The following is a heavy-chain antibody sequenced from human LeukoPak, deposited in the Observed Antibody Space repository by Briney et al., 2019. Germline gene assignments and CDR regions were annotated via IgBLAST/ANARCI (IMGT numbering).Heavy chain of an antibody. CDR3: ARDTYYYDSSGYYYDYYYYGMDV. CDR2: ISDSGST. D-gene: IGHD3-22*01. J-gene: IGHJ6*02. Sequence: SETLSLTCTVSGASISDYNLSWIRQPPGKGLEWIGYISDSGSTNYNPSLKSRVTISADTSKNQFSLKLSSVTAADTAVYYCARDTYYYDSSGYYYDYYYYGMDVWGQGTTVTVSS. CDR1: GASISDYN. V-gene: IGHV4-59*01.